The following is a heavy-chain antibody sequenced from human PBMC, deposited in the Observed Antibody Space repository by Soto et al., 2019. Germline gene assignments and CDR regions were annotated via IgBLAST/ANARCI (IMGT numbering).Heavy chain of an antibody. CDR2: IYYSGST. V-gene: IGHV4-31*03. CDR1: GGSISSGGYY. CDR3: ARDAKDIVVVPAAI. J-gene: IGHJ4*02. D-gene: IGHD2-2*02. Sequence: SETLSLTCTVSGGSISSGGYYWSWIRQHPGKGLEWIGYIYYSGSTYYNPSLKSRVTISVDTSKNQFSLKLSSVTAADTAVYYCARDAKDIVVVPAAIWGQGTLVTVSS.